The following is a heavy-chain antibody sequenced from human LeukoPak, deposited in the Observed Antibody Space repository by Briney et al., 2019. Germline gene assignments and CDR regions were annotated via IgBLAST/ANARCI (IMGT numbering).Heavy chain of an antibody. Sequence: GGSLRLSCAASGFTFSNAWMSWVRQAPGKGLEWVGRSKSKTDGGTTDYAAPVKGRFTISRDDSKNTLYLQMNSLKTEDTAVYYCTTGGITIFGVVTWYYFDYWGQGTLVTVSS. CDR2: SKSKTDGGTT. J-gene: IGHJ4*02. CDR3: TTGGITIFGVVTWYYFDY. CDR1: GFTFSNAW. V-gene: IGHV3-15*01. D-gene: IGHD3-3*01.